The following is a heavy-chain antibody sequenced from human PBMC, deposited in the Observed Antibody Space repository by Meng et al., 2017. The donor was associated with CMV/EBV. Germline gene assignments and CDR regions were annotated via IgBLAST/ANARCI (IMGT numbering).Heavy chain of an antibody. J-gene: IGHJ3*02. Sequence: SVKVSCKASGGTFSSYAISWVRQAPGQGLEWMGGIIPIFGTANYAQKFQGRVTITTDESTSTAYMELSSLRSEDTAVYYCAIDRGDCSSTSCLDAFDIWGQGTMVTVSS. CDR1: GGTFSSYA. D-gene: IGHD2-2*01. CDR2: IIPIFGTA. CDR3: AIDRGDCSSTSCLDAFDI. V-gene: IGHV1-69*05.